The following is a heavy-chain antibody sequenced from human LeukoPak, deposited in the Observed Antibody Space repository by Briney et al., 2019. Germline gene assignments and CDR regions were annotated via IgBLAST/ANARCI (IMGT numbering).Heavy chain of an antibody. V-gene: IGHV3-49*03. CDR1: GFTFGDYA. J-gene: IGHJ4*02. CDR3: TRNMVEMATID. D-gene: IGHD5-24*01. Sequence: PGGSLRLSCTASGFTFGDYAMSWFRQAPGKGLEWVGFIRGKAYGGTTEYAASVKGRFTISRDDSKSIAYLQMNSLKTEDTAVYYCTRNMVEMATIDWGQGTLVTVSS. CDR2: IRGKAYGGTT.